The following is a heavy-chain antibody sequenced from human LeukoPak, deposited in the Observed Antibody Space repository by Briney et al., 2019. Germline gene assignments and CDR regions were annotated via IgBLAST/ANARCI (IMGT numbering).Heavy chain of an antibody. CDR3: AKDGGGWYTTGWYYFDY. D-gene: IGHD6-19*01. J-gene: IGHJ4*02. CDR2: ISGSGRNI. CDR1: GFTFDNYA. V-gene: IGHV3-23*01. Sequence: VGSLRLSCAASGFTFDNYAMSWVRQAPGKGLEWVSSISGSGRNIYYTDSVKGRFTVSRDNSRNTLYLQMNSLRVDDTALYYCAKDGGGWYTTGWYYFDYWGQGTLVTVSS.